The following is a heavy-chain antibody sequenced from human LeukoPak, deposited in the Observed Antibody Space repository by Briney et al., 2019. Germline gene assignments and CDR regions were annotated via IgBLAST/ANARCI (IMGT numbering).Heavy chain of an antibody. Sequence: GGSLRLSCVASGFTFSSYVMSWVRQAPGKGLEWVSAISGSGGSTYYADSVKGRFTISRDNSKNTLYLQMNSLRAEDTAVYYCAKDFRVGSWPDAFDIWGQGTMVTVSS. J-gene: IGHJ3*02. CDR2: ISGSGGST. CDR1: GFTFSSYV. D-gene: IGHD6-13*01. V-gene: IGHV3-23*01. CDR3: AKDFRVGSWPDAFDI.